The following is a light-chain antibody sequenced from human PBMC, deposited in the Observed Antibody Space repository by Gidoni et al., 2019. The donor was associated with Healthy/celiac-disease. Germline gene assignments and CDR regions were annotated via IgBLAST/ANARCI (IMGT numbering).Light chain of an antibody. V-gene: IGKV1-9*01. CDR1: QGSRSY. CDR2: GAF. CDR3: QQLHNYSYT. J-gene: IGKJ2*01. Sequence: IQLTHSPSFLAASVGDRVTITCRASQGSRSYLAWYQQKPGKAPKLLIYGAFTLQSGVPSRFSGSGSGTEFTITISSLQPEDFATYYCQQLHNYSYTFGQGTKLEIK.